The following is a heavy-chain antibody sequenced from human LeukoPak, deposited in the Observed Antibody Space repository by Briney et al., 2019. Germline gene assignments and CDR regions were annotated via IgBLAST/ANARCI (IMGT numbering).Heavy chain of an antibody. CDR1: GFTFSSYA. CDR2: ISYDGSNK. D-gene: IGHD6-13*01. CDR3: ARDSSGSSSWYYFDY. J-gene: IGHJ4*02. V-gene: IGHV3-30-3*01. Sequence: GGSLRLSCAASGFTFSSYAMHWVRQAPGKGLEWVAVISYDGSNKYYADSVKGRFTISRDNSKNTLYLQMNSLRAEDTAVYYCARDSSGSSSWYYFDYWGQGTLVTVSP.